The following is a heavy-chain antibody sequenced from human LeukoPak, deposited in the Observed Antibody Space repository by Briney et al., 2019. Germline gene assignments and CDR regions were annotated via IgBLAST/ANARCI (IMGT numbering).Heavy chain of an antibody. J-gene: IGHJ4*02. CDR2: INSGGSST. D-gene: IGHD6-19*01. CDR1: AFTFSSYW. CDR3: ARDRYSSAWYEE. Sequence: GGSLRLSCTASAFTFSSYWMHWVRQAPGKGQVWVSHINSGGSSTSYADSVKGRFTISRDNAKNTLYLQMNSLRAEDTAVYYCARDRYSSAWYEEWGQGTLVTVSS. V-gene: IGHV3-74*01.